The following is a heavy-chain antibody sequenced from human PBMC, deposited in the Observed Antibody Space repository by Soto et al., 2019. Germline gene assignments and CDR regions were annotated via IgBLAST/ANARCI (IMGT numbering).Heavy chain of an antibody. Sequence: SETLSLTCAVYGGSFSGYYWSWIRQPPGKGLEWIGEINHSGSTNYNPSLKSRVTISVDTSKNQSSLKLSSVTAADTAVYYCAGSSTSSSPFDYWGLGTLVTVSS. D-gene: IGHD6-6*01. V-gene: IGHV4-34*01. J-gene: IGHJ4*02. CDR1: GGSFSGYY. CDR2: INHSGST. CDR3: AGSSTSSSPFDY.